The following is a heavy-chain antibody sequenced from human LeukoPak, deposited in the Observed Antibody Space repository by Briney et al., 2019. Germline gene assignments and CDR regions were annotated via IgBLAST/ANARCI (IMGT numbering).Heavy chain of an antibody. J-gene: IGHJ5*02. CDR1: GNSFGNYY. CDR3: TRDTGTTGEVKFDP. Sequence: SETLSLTCTVSGNSFGNYYWSWIRQPAGKGLEWIGRIYTSGTTTYNPSLKSRVTMSVDTSKNQFSLKLSSVTAADTAVYFCTRDTGTTGEVKFDPWGQGTLVTVSS. CDR2: IYTSGTT. V-gene: IGHV4-4*07. D-gene: IGHD4-17*01.